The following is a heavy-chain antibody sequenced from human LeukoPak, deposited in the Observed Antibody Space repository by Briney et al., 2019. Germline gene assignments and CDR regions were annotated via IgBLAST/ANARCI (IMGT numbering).Heavy chain of an antibody. CDR3: AREVSEGFDS. J-gene: IGHJ4*02. Sequence: SGGSLRLSCTASGFTFSGYSMNWIRQAPGKGLEWVSSFGTRSTSMYHAGSVKGRFAISRDNAKNSLYLQMNSLRAEDTALYYCAREVSEGFDSWGQGTLVTVSS. CDR2: FGTRSTSM. V-gene: IGHV3-21*01. CDR1: GFTFSGYS. D-gene: IGHD3-22*01.